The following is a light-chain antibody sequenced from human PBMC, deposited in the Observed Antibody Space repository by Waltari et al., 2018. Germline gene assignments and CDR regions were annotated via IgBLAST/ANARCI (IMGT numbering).Light chain of an antibody. V-gene: IGLV2-8*01. J-gene: IGLJ2*01. CDR3: SSFTDNNNVVV. CDR2: DVS. Sequence: QSALTQPPSASGSPGQSVTISCTGTSSDVGGYNYVSWYQQHPGKAPKLVIYDVSKRPSGVPDRFSGSKSGNTPSLTVSGLQAEDEADYYCSSFTDNNNVVVFGGGTKLTVL. CDR1: SSDVGGYNY.